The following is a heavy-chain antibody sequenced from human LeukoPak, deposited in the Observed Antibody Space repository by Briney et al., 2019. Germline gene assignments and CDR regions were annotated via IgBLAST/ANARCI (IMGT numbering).Heavy chain of an antibody. Sequence: ASVKVSCKVSGYTLTELSMHWVRQAPGKGLEWMGGFDPEDGETIYAQKFQGKVTMTEDTSTDTAYMELSSLRSEDTAVYYCATRVVPAARHAFDIWGQGTMVTVSS. V-gene: IGHV1-24*01. CDR3: ATRVVPAARHAFDI. CDR1: GYTLTELS. J-gene: IGHJ3*02. CDR2: FDPEDGET. D-gene: IGHD2-2*01.